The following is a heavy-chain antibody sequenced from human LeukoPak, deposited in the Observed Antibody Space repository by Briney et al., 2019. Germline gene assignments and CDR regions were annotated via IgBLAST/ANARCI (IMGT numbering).Heavy chain of an antibody. D-gene: IGHD4-23*01. CDR3: ARDTFYGGNSGGFDY. Sequence: GGSLRLSCAASGSYWMHWVRQAPGKGLVWVSHINSDGSWTSYADSVKGRFTISKDNAKNTVYLQMNNLRAEDTAVYYCARDTFYGGNSGGFDYWGQGTLVTVSS. J-gene: IGHJ4*02. V-gene: IGHV3-74*01. CDR2: INSDGSWT. CDR1: GSYW.